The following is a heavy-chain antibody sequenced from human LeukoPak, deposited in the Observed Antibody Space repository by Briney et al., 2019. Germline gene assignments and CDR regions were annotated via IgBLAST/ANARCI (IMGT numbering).Heavy chain of an antibody. J-gene: IGHJ4*02. CDR1: GFTFSSYG. D-gene: IGHD6-19*01. CDR3: AREMSLSSSGWYRHFDY. V-gene: IGHV3-33*01. CDR2: IWYDGSNK. Sequence: GGSLRLSCAASGFTFSSYGMHWVRQAPGKGLEWVAVIWYDGSNKYYADSVKGRFTISRDNSKNTLYLQMNSLRAEDTAVYYCAREMSLSSSGWYRHFDYWGQGTLVTVSS.